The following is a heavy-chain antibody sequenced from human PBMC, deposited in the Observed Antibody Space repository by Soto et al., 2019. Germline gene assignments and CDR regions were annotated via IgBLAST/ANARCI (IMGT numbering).Heavy chain of an antibody. V-gene: IGHV1-8*01. CDR1: GYTFTSYD. J-gene: IGHJ6*02. CDR3: ARGCESDYDFWSALAYGMDV. CDR2: MNPNSGNT. D-gene: IGHD3-3*01. Sequence: ASVKVSCKASGYTFTSYDINWVRQATGQGLEWMGWMNPNSGNTGYAQKFQGRVTMTRNTSISTAYMELSSLRSEDTAVYYCARGCESDYDFWSALAYGMDVWVQGSTVPGSS.